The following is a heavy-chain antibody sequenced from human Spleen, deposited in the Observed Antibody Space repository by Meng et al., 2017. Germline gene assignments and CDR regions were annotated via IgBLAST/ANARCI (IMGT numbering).Heavy chain of an antibody. J-gene: IGHJ5*02. V-gene: IGHV4-30-4*01. Sequence: QVQLQESGPGLVKPSQTLSLTCTVSGDSISSDYFWSWIRQPPGKGLEWIGYIYHGGSTDYNPSLRSRVTISVDTSKNQFSLKLNSVTAADTAVYYCARGFTVRLDAWGQGALVTVSS. CDR2: IYHGGST. D-gene: IGHD2-8*02. CDR3: ARGFTVRLDA. CDR1: GDSISSDYF.